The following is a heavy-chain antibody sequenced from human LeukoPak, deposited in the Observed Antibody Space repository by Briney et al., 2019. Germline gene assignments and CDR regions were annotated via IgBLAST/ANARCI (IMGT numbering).Heavy chain of an antibody. V-gene: IGHV3-9*01. CDR3: AKELRTTDCSSTSCYLYHYYGMDV. D-gene: IGHD2-2*01. J-gene: IGHJ6*02. CDR1: GFTFDDYA. Sequence: GGSLRLSCAASGFTFDDYAMHWVRQAPGKGLEWVSGISWNSGSIGYADSVKGRFTISRDNAKNSLYLQMNSLRAEDTALYYCAKELRTTDCSSTSCYLYHYYGMDVWGQGTTVTVSS. CDR2: ISWNSGSI.